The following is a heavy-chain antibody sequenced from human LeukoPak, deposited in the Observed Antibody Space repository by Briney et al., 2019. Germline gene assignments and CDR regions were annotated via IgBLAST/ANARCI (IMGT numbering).Heavy chain of an antibody. D-gene: IGHD3-3*01. V-gene: IGHV1-24*01. CDR1: GYTLTQLS. CDR2: FDVEDGEI. Sequence: ASVKVSCKVSGYTLTQLSVHWVRQAPGKGLEWMGGFDVEDGEIIYAQKFQGRVTMTEDTSTDTAYMELSSLRSEDTAVHCCATNRQIMILGVVIMPAFDIWGQGTMVTVSS. J-gene: IGHJ3*02. CDR3: ATNRQIMILGVVIMPAFDI.